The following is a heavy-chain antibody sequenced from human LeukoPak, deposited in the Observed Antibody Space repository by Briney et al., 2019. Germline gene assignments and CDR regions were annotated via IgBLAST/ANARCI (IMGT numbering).Heavy chain of an antibody. CDR1: GYTFTSYY. Sequence: ASVKVSCKASGYTFTSYYMHWVRQAPGQGLEWMGGIIPIFGTANYAQKFQDRVTIIAVESMSTVYMELSSLRSEDTAVYYCARGWLAETTVVTPYNYWGQGTLVTVSS. CDR3: ARGWLAETTVVTPYNY. J-gene: IGHJ4*02. CDR2: IIPIFGTA. D-gene: IGHD4-23*01. V-gene: IGHV1-69*13.